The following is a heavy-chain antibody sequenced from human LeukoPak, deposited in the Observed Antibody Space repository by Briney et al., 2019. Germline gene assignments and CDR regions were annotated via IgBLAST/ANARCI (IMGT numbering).Heavy chain of an antibody. J-gene: IGHJ3*02. CDR3: ARDLFLLPLRGGSSGYYYGDAFDI. Sequence: GASVKVSCKASGYAFTRYYMHWVRQAPGQGLEWMGIINPSGGSTNYAQKFQGRVTMTRDTSTSTVYMELSSLRSEDTAVFYCARDLFLLPLRGGSSGYYYGDAFDIWGQGTMVTVSS. CDR2: INPSGGST. D-gene: IGHD3-22*01. V-gene: IGHV1-46*01. CDR1: GYAFTRYY.